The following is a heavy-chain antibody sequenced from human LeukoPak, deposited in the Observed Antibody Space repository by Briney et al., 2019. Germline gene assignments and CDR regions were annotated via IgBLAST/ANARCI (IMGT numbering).Heavy chain of an antibody. J-gene: IGHJ4*02. CDR1: GFSFSSYY. CDR2: ITENGGGT. CDR3: ARTGPEDDSSGYLDY. Sequence: GGSRRLSCEGSGFSFSSYYMSWVRQAPGKGLEWVSSITENGGGTYYADSVKGRFTISRDNAKNSLYLQMNSLRAEDTAVYYCARTGPEDDSSGYLDYWGQGTLVTVSS. V-gene: IGHV3-11*01. D-gene: IGHD3-22*01.